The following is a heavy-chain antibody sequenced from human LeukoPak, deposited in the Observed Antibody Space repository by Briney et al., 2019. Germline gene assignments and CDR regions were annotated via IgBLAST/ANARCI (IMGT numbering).Heavy chain of an antibody. CDR3: AKDREYYDFWSGYPLYYMDV. Sequence: PGGSLRLSCAASGFTFSSYAMSWVRQAPGKGLELVSAISGSGGSTYYADSVKGRFTISRDNSKNTLYLQMNSLRAEDTAVYYCAKDREYYDFWSGYPLYYMDVWGKGTTVTVSS. V-gene: IGHV3-23*01. J-gene: IGHJ6*03. CDR1: GFTFSSYA. D-gene: IGHD3-3*01. CDR2: ISGSGGST.